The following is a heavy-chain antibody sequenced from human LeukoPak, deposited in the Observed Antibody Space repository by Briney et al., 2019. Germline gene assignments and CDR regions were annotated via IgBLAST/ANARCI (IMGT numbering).Heavy chain of an antibody. D-gene: IGHD6-6*01. CDR3: ARGLVAARPGGYYYYYMDV. CDR2: IYTSGST. Sequence: SETLSLTCTVSGGSISSSSYYWGWIRQPPGKGLEWIGRIYTSGSTNYNPSLKSRVTISVDTSKNQFSLKLSSVTAADTAVYYCARGLVAARPGGYYYYYMDVWGKGTTVTVSS. CDR1: GGSISSSSYY. V-gene: IGHV4-39*07. J-gene: IGHJ6*03.